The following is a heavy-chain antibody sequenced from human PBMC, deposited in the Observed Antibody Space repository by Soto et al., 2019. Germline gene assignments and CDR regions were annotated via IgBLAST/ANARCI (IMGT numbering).Heavy chain of an antibody. CDR3: ARDTIDDTYYDSSGYYFDAFDI. CDR2: IYYSGST. CDR1: GGSFSGYY. D-gene: IGHD3-22*01. Sequence: SETLSLTCAVYGGSFSGYYWSWIRQPPGKGLEWIGYIYYSGSTYYNPSLKSRVTISVDTSKNQFSLKLSSVTAADTAVYYCARDTIDDTYYDSSGYYFDAFDIWGQGTMVTVSS. V-gene: IGHV4-30-4*01. J-gene: IGHJ3*02.